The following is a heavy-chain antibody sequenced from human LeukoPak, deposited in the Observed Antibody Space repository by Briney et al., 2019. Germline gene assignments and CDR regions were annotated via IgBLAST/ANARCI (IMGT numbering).Heavy chain of an antibody. D-gene: IGHD6-19*01. CDR1: GGSTSDYY. J-gene: IGHJ4*02. Sequence: SETLSLTCTVSGGSTSDYYLSWIRQPAGKGLEWVGRFYTSGSTLYNPSLKSRVTISIDKSKNQFSLKLRSVTAADTAMYYCARDSSGSGWYVVDYWGQGTLVTVSS. CDR2: FYTSGST. CDR3: ARDSSGSGWYVVDY. V-gene: IGHV4-4*07.